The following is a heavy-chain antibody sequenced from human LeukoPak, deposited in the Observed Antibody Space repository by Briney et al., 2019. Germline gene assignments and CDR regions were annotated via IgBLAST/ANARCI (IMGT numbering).Heavy chain of an antibody. V-gene: IGHV5-51*01. J-gene: IGHJ4*02. CDR2: IYPGDSDT. D-gene: IGHD6-19*01. CDR3: ARMQTLGAVTSTDHFDY. Sequence: NTGESLKISCKGSGYSFTSYWIGWVRQMPGKGLGWMGIIYPGDSDTRYSPSFQGQVTISVDKSINTAYLQWSSLKASDTAMYYCARMQTLGAVTSTDHFDYWGQGTLVTVSS. CDR1: GYSFTSYW.